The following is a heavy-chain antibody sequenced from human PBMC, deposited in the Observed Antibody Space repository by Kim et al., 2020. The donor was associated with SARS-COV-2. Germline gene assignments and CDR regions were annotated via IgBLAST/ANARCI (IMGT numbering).Heavy chain of an antibody. CDR3: ARGADYYGSGSSYFDY. V-gene: IGHV3-53*01. J-gene: IGHJ4*02. Sequence: SVKGRFTITRDNSENTLYLQMNSLRAEDTAVYYCARGADYYGSGSSYFDYWGQGTLVTVSS. D-gene: IGHD3-10*01.